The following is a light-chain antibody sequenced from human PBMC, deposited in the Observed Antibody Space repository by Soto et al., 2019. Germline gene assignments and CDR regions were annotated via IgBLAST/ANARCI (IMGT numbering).Light chain of an antibody. J-gene: IGKJ5*01. CDR3: QQYNNWPSIT. Sequence: SPATLSVSPGERATLSCRPIQSVSSNLAWYQQKPGQAPRLLIYGASTRATGIPARFSGSGSGTEFTLTISSLQSEDCAVYYCQQYNNWPSITFGQGTRLEIK. V-gene: IGKV3-15*01. CDR2: GAS. CDR1: QSVSSN.